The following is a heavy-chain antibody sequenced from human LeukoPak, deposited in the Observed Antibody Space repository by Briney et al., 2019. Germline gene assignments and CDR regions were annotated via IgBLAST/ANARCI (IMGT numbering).Heavy chain of an antibody. J-gene: IGHJ4*02. CDR3: AKSRDGYIFDY. Sequence: PGRSLRLSCAASGFTFSNYGMHWVHQAPGKGLEWVAVISYDGNNKYYADSVKGRFTISRDNSKNTLYLQMNSLRAEDTAVYYCAKSRDGYIFDYWGQGTLVTVSP. CDR1: GFTFSNYG. V-gene: IGHV3-30*18. D-gene: IGHD5-24*01. CDR2: ISYDGNNK.